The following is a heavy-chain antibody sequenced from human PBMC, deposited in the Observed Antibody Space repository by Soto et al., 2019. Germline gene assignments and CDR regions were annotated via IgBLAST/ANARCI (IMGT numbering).Heavy chain of an antibody. V-gene: IGHV3-23*01. Sequence: GGSLRLSCAASGFTFSSYAMTWVRQAPGKGLEWVSAITAGGGSTYYADSVKGRFTISRDNSKNTLYLQMNSLGAEDTAVYYCAKGCYYDSSGYYVRRYFDYWGQGT. D-gene: IGHD3-22*01. CDR3: AKGCYYDSSGYYVRRYFDY. CDR1: GFTFSSYA. CDR2: ITAGGGST. J-gene: IGHJ4*02.